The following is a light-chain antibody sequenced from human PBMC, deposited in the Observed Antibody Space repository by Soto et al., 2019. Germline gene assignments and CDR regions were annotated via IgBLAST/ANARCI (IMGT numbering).Light chain of an antibody. J-gene: IGLJ1*01. CDR1: SSDVGGFNF. V-gene: IGLV2-14*03. CDR2: DVS. CDR3: NSYTSSSTDV. Sequence: QSVLTQPASVSGSPGQSITISCTGTSSDVGGFNFVSWYQHHPGKAPKLIIYDVSNRPSGVSNRFSGSKSGNTASLTISGLQAEDEADYYCNSYTSSSTDVFGTGTKLTVL.